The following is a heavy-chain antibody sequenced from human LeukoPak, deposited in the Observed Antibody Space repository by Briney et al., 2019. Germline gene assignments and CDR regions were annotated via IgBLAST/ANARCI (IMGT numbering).Heavy chain of an antibody. V-gene: IGHV4-61*02. CDR2: IYTSGST. J-gene: IGHJ4*02. D-gene: IGHD1-26*01. CDR3: ARTSGSLLAFDY. CDR1: GGSISSGSYY. Sequence: SQTLSLTCTVSGGSISSGSYYWSWIRQPAGKGLEWIGRIYTSGSTNYNPSLKSRVTISVDKSKNQFSLKLSSVTAADTAVYYCARTSGSLLAFDYWGQGTLVTVSS.